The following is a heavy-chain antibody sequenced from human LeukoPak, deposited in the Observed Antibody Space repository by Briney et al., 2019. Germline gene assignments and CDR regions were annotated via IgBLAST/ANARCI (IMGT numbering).Heavy chain of an antibody. Sequence: PSETLSLTCAVYGGSFSGYYWSWIRQPPGKGLEWIGEINHSGSTNYNPSLKSRVTISVDTSKNQFSLKLSSVTAADTAVYYCARIAQIYYSSGSYYYYYGMDVWGQGTTVTVSS. CDR1: GGSFSGYY. CDR3: ARIAQIYYSSGSYYYYYGMDV. V-gene: IGHV4-34*01. CDR2: INHSGST. D-gene: IGHD3-10*01. J-gene: IGHJ6*02.